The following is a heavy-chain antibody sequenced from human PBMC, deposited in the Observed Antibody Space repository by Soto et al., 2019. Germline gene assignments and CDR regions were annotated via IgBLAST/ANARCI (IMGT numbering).Heavy chain of an antibody. D-gene: IGHD6-13*01. CDR3: ARGGSFSSWYGGTGYYYMDV. V-gene: IGHV4-34*01. J-gene: IGHJ6*03. Sequence: PSETLSLTCAVYGGSFSGYYWSWIRQPPGKGLEWIGEINHSGNTNYNPSLKSRVTISVDKSKNQFSLKLSSVTAADTAVYYCARGGSFSSWYGGTGYYYMDVWGKGTTVTVSS. CDR2: INHSGNT. CDR1: GGSFSGYY.